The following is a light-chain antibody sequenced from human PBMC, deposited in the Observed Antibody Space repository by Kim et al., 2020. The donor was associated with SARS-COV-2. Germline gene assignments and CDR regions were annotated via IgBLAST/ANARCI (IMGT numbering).Light chain of an antibody. CDR2: GAS. CDR1: QSVSTS. V-gene: IGKV3-15*01. Sequence: EIVLTQSPATLSVSPGERATLSCRASQSVSTSLAWYQQIPGQAPRFLIYGASTRATGVPARFSGGGSGTEFTLTINSLQSEDFAVYYCQQYYSWPFTVCPGTKVDIK. J-gene: IGKJ3*01. CDR3: QQYYSWPFT.